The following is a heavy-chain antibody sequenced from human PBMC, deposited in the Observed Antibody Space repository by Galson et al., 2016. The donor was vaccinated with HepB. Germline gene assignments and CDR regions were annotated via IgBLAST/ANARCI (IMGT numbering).Heavy chain of an antibody. CDR1: GFSLNTSGMS. Sequence: PALVKPTQTLTLTCSFSGFSLNTSGMSVSWIRQPPGKALEWLALIDWDGGKYYKTSLKTGLAISKDTSKNQVVLTLTNMDPVDTATYYCARFITMVRGVVDYWGQGTLVTVSS. J-gene: IGHJ4*02. D-gene: IGHD3-10*01. CDR2: IDWDGGK. V-gene: IGHV2-70*13. CDR3: ARFITMVRGVVDY.